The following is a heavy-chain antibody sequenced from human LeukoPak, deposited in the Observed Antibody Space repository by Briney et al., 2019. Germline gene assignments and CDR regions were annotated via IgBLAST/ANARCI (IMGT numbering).Heavy chain of an antibody. V-gene: IGHV3-30*04. CDR2: ISYDGKNK. J-gene: IGHJ4*02. D-gene: IGHD3-22*01. CDR3: ARSYHYDSSGYHLMVLDY. CDR1: GFTFSSCA. Sequence: GRSLRLSCAASGFTFSSCAMHWVRQAPGKGLEWVAVISYDGKNKYYADSVQGRFTISRDNSKSTLYLQMNSLRAEDTAVYYCARSYHYDSSGYHLMVLDYWGQGTLVTVSS.